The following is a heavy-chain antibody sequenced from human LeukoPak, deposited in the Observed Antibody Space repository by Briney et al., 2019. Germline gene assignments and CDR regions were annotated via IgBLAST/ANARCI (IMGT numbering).Heavy chain of an antibody. CDR2: INHSGGA. CDR1: GGSFIGYY. V-gene: IGHV4-34*01. CDR3: ARVPLRFLEPFDY. Sequence: PSETLSLTCAVYGGSFIGYYWSWIRQPPGKGLEWIGEINHSGGANYNPSLKSRVTISADTSKSQFSLKLGSVTAADTAVYYCARVPLRFLEPFDYWGQVTLVTVSP. D-gene: IGHD3-3*01. J-gene: IGHJ4*02.